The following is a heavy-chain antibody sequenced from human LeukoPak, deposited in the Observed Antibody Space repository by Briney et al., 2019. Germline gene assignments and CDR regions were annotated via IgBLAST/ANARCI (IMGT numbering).Heavy chain of an antibody. D-gene: IGHD2-2*01. J-gene: IGHJ6*02. CDR3: ARDGPLYCSSTSCQRAYYYYGMDV. V-gene: IGHV1-69*01. CDR1: GGTFSSYA. Sequence: GASVKVSCKASGGTFSSYAISWVRQAPGQGLEWMGGIIPIFGTANYAQKFQGRVTITADESTSTAYMELSSLRSEDTAVYYCARDGPLYCSSTSCQRAYYYYGMDVWGQGTTVTVSS. CDR2: IIPIFGTA.